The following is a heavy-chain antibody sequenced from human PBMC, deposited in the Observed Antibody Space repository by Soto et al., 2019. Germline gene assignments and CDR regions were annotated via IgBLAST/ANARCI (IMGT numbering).Heavy chain of an antibody. CDR1: GYTFTSYG. Sequence: ASVKVCCKASGYTFTSYGISWVRQAPGQGLEWMGWISAYNGNTNYAQKLQGRVTMTTDTSTSTAYMELRSLRSDDTAVYYCARSPRMGNPNDYWGQGTLVTVSS. V-gene: IGHV1-18*01. CDR2: ISAYNGNT. J-gene: IGHJ4*02. D-gene: IGHD1-26*01. CDR3: ARSPRMGNPNDY.